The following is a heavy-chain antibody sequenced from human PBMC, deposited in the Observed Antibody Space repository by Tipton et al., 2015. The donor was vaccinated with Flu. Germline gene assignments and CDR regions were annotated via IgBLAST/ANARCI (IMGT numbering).Heavy chain of an antibody. D-gene: IGHD3-10*01. J-gene: IGHJ4*02. V-gene: IGHV4-4*07. CDR1: GGSMSSFY. CDR3: ARGSGSGTEMTFYV. CDR2: MYAGGNT. Sequence: TLSLTCTVSGGSMSSFYWSWNREPAGKGLEWMGRMYAGGNTKYNPSLKSRVTMSVDTSKNQFSLRLTSVTAADTAVYYCARGSGSGTEMTFYVWGPGTVVIVSS.